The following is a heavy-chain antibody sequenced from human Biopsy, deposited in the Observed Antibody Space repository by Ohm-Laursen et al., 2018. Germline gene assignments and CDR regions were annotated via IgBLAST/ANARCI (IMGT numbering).Heavy chain of an antibody. V-gene: IGHV1-24*01. CDR1: GYVLSELS. Sequence: VSSVKVSCKVSGYVLSELSMRWVRQAPGKGLEWMGGFVPEDDERIYAQKFQGRVTMTEDTSTGTAYMELRGLRSDDTAVYFCTTSAEYGALDYWGQGTLVTVSS. D-gene: IGHD2-2*01. CDR3: TTSAEYGALDY. CDR2: FVPEDDER. J-gene: IGHJ4*02.